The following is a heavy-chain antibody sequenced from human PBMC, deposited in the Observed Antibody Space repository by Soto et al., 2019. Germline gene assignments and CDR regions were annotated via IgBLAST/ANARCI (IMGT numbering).Heavy chain of an antibody. CDR1: GGTFSSYA. J-gene: IGHJ5*02. V-gene: IGHV1-69*12. D-gene: IGHD5-18*01. Sequence: QVQLVQSGAEVKKPGSSVKVSCKASGGTFSSYAISWVRQAPGQGLEWMGGIIPIFGTANYAQKFQGRVTITADESTSKACMELSSLRSEDTAVYYCASGSEDRDWDTVMGRGGDWFDPWGQGTLVTVSS. CDR3: ASGSEDRDWDTVMGRGGDWFDP. CDR2: IIPIFGTA.